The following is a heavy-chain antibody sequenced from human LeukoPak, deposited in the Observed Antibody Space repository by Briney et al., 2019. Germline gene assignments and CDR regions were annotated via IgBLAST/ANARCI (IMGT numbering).Heavy chain of an antibody. CDR2: ISWNCGSI. Sequence: GRSLRLSCAASGFTFDDYAMHWVRQAPWKGLEWVSGISWNCGSIGYADSVKGRFTISRDNAKNSLYLQMNSLRAEDTALYYCAKGDSSGWYDPYFDYWGQGTLVTVSS. J-gene: IGHJ4*02. V-gene: IGHV3-9*01. CDR3: AKGDSSGWYDPYFDY. CDR1: GFTFDDYA. D-gene: IGHD6-19*01.